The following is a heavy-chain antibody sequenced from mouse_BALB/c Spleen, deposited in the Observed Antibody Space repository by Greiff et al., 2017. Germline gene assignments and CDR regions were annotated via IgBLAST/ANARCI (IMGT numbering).Heavy chain of an antibody. D-gene: IGHD2-1*01. CDR3: ARRDGNFYYAMDY. CDR2: ISTYYGDA. J-gene: IGHJ4*01. Sequence: QVQLKESGAELVRPGVSVKISCKGSGYTFTDYAKHWVKQSHAKSLEWIGVISTYYGDASYNQKFKGKATMTVDKSSSTAYMELARLTSEDSAIYYCARRDGNFYYAMDYWGQGTSVTVSS. V-gene: IGHV1S137*01. CDR1: GYTFTDYA.